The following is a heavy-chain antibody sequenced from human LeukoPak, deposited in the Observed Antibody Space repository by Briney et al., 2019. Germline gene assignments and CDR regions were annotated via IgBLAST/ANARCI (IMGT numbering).Heavy chain of an antibody. D-gene: IGHD2-15*01. Sequence: PGGSLRLSCAASGFTFSSYAMSWVRQAPGKGLEWVSAISGSGGSTYYADSVKGRFTISRDNSKNTLYLQMNSLRAEDTAVYYCAKDGAAQGYCSGGSCYPGWFNPWGQGTLVTVSS. CDR2: ISGSGGST. V-gene: IGHV3-23*01. CDR1: GFTFSSYA. J-gene: IGHJ5*02. CDR3: AKDGAAQGYCSGGSCYPGWFNP.